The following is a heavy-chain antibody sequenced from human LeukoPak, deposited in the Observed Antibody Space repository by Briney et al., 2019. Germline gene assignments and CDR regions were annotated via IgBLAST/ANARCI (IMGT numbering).Heavy chain of an antibody. J-gene: IGHJ5*02. CDR3: ARERGDYYGSGHNWFDP. V-gene: IGHV4-4*07. Sequence: MASETLSLTCTVSGGSISSYYWSWIRQPAGKGLEWIGRIYTSGSTNYNPSLKSRVTMSVDTSKNQFSLKLSSVTAADTAVYYCARERGDYYGSGHNWFDPWGQGTLVTVSS. CDR1: GGSISSYY. D-gene: IGHD3-10*01. CDR2: IYTSGST.